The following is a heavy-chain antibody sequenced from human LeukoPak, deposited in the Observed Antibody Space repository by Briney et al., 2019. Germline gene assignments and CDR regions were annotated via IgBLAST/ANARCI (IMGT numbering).Heavy chain of an antibody. CDR3: AKKASNTASLTFDY. V-gene: IGHV3-21*04. J-gene: IGHJ4*02. Sequence: GGSLRLSCAASGFTFSSYSMNWVRQAPGKGLEWVSSISSSSSYIYYADSVKGRFTISRDNSKNTLYLQMSSLRADDTAVYYCAKKASNTASLTFDYWGQGTLVTVSS. CDR1: GFTFSSYS. D-gene: IGHD2-21*02. CDR2: ISSSSSYI.